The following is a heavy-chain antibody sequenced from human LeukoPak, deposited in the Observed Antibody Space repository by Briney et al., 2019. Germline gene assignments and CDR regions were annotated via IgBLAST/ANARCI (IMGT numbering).Heavy chain of an antibody. CDR3: ARALLVRNGYNYSPNYFDY. J-gene: IGHJ4*02. Sequence: GGSLRLSCAASGFTFSHYGMHWVRQAPGKGLQWVSVIYSGGTTYYADSVKGRFTISRDNSKNTLYLQMNSLRAEDTAVYYCARALLVRNGYNYSPNYFDYWGQGTLVTVSS. CDR1: GFTFSHYG. V-gene: IGHV3-NL1*01. CDR2: IYSGGTT. D-gene: IGHD5-24*01.